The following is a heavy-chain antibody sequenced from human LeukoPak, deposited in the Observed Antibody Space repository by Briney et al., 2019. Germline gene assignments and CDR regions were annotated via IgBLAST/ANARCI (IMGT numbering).Heavy chain of an antibody. J-gene: IGHJ5*02. CDR3: ARGKNSGRYDWFDA. V-gene: IGHV3-NL1*01. D-gene: IGHD1-26*01. CDR1: GFTFSSYG. Sequence: GGSLRLSCAASGFTFSSYGMHWVRQAPGKGLEWVSVIYSGETKYYADSVKGRFTISRDISKNTLYLQMNSLKADDTAVYFCARGKNSGRYDWFDAWGQGTPVTVSS. CDR2: IYSGETK.